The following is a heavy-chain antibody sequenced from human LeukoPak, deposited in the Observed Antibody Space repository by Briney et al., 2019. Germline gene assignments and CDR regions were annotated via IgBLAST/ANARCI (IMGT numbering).Heavy chain of an antibody. V-gene: IGHV3-7*01. Sequence: PGGSLRLSCAASGFTFSSYWMSWVRQAPGKGLEWVANIKQDGSEKYYVDSVKGRFTISRDNAKNSLYLQMNSLRAEDTAVYYCAGGSWYQSDPYYYYGMDVWGQGATVTVSS. J-gene: IGHJ6*02. D-gene: IGHD6-13*01. CDR3: AGGSWYQSDPYYYYGMDV. CDR2: IKQDGSEK. CDR1: GFTFSSYW.